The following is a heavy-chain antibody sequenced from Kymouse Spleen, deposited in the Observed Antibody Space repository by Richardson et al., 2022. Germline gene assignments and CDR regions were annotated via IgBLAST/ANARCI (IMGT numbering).Heavy chain of an antibody. D-gene: IGHD3-10*01. J-gene: IGHJ6*02. CDR3: ARDPDYYGSGSYYNPSGMDV. CDR1: GFTFSSYS. Sequence: EVQLVESGGGLVQPGGSLRLSCAASGFTFSSYSMNWVRQAPGKGLEWVSYISSSSSTIYYADSVKGRFTISRDNAKNSLYLQMNSLRDEDTAVYYCARDPDYYGSGSYYNPSGMDVWGQGTTVTVSS. V-gene: IGHV3-48*02. CDR2: ISSSSSTI.